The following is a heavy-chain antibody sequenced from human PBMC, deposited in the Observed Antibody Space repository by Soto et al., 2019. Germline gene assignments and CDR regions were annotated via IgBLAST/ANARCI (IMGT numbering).Heavy chain of an antibody. Sequence: PXGSLVLSCAASGFSFTTYGMSGVRQAPGKGLEWVSDISSTGLYTYLADSVKGRFTISRDNSKNTLYLQMNSLRVDDTAVYFCTKSWLFEKNWFDPWGQRTLVTVSS. CDR3: TKSWLFEKNWFDP. CDR1: GFSFTTYG. J-gene: IGHJ5*02. V-gene: IGHV3-23*01. D-gene: IGHD3-22*01. CDR2: ISSTGLYT.